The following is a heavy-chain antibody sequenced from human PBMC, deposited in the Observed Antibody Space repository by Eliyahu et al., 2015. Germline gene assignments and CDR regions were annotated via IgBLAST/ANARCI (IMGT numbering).Heavy chain of an antibody. J-gene: IGHJ5*02. CDR3: VGYCSDPSCYGSDP. D-gene: IGHD2-2*01. CDR2: IYDSGST. Sequence: QLQLQESGPELAKPSETLSLSCNVSGGSVSSGTYYWGWLRQPTGKGLEWIGSIYDSGSTHYNPSVQSRVAMSIDTAKNRFSLDLRSVTAADTAVYYCVGYCSDPSCYGSDPWGQGTLVTVSS. CDR1: GGSVSSGTYY. V-gene: IGHV4-39*01.